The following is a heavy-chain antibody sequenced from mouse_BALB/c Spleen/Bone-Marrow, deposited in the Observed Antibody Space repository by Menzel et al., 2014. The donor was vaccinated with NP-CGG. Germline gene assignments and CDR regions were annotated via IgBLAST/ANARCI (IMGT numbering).Heavy chain of an antibody. CDR1: GYAFTNYL. Sequence: QVQLQQSGAELVRPGTSVKVSCKASGYAFTNYLIEWVKQRPGQGLEWIGVIDPRSGGTDYNEKFKGRAPLTADKSSSTAYMQLNSLTSGDSAVYFCARGGITTVVHYSMDYWGQGTSVTVSS. V-gene: IGHV1-54*03. J-gene: IGHJ4*01. CDR2: IDPRSGGT. D-gene: IGHD1-1*01. CDR3: ARGGITTVVHYSMDY.